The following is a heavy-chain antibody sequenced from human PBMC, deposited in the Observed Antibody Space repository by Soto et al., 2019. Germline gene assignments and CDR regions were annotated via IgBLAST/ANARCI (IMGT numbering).Heavy chain of an antibody. Sequence: SVKVSCKASGGTFSSYAISWVRQAPGQGLEWMGGIIPIFGTANYAQKFQGRVTITADESTSTAYMELSSLRSEDTAVYYCARVRVNPPPYYYGMDVWGQGTTVTVSS. V-gene: IGHV1-69*13. CDR1: GGTFSSYA. J-gene: IGHJ6*02. CDR2: IIPIFGTA. D-gene: IGHD3-22*01. CDR3: ARVRVNPPPYYYGMDV.